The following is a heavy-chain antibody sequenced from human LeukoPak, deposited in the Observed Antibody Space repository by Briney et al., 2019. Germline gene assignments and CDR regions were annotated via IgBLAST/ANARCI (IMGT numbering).Heavy chain of an antibody. CDR1: GFTFSVYE. D-gene: IGHD6-13*01. J-gene: IGHJ6*03. CDR3: ARDATTEPGTVYMDV. V-gene: IGHV3-48*03. Sequence: GGSLTLVHAPSGFTFSVYETNCARHAPGGGREWILYISTRGSIIHYAESVKCRFTSSRDTAKNSLYLQLNSLRAEDTALYFCARDATTEPGTVYMDVWGNGTTVTTSS. CDR2: ISTRGSII.